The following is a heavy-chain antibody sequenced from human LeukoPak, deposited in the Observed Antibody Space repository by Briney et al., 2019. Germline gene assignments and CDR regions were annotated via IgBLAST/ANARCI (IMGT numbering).Heavy chain of an antibody. V-gene: IGHV3-23*01. CDR1: GFTFSSYA. CDR2: ISGSGGST. Sequence: GGSLRLSCAASGFTFSSYAMSWIRQAPGKGLEWVSAISGSGGSTYYADSVKGRFTISRDNSKNTLYLQMNSLRAEDTAVYYCAKTHGDYVLVFFDYWGQGTLVTVSS. CDR3: AKTHGDYVLVFFDY. D-gene: IGHD4-17*01. J-gene: IGHJ4*02.